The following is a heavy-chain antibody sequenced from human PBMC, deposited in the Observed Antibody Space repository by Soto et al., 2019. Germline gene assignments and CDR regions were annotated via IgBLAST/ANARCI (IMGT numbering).Heavy chain of an antibody. CDR1: GFTFSSYG. J-gene: IGHJ6*02. CDR3: AKDMAILWFGERDNYYGMDV. D-gene: IGHD3-10*01. V-gene: IGHV3-30*18. CDR2: ISYDGSNK. Sequence: QVQLVESGGGVVQPGRSLRLSCAASGFTFSSYGMHWVRQAPGKGLERVAVISYDGSNKYYADSVKGRFTISRDNSKNTLYLQMNSLRAEDTAVYYCAKDMAILWFGERDNYYGMDVWGQGTTVTVSS.